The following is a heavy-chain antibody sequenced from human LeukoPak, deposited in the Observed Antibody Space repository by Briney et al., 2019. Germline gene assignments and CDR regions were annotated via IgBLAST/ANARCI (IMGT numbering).Heavy chain of an antibody. J-gene: IGHJ4*02. Sequence: GGSVRLSCAASGFTFSSYAMSWVRQAPGKGLEWVSAISGSGGSTYYADSVKGRFTISRDNSKNTLYLQMNSLRAEDTAVYYCAKDRIITTITDWGQGTLVTVSS. V-gene: IGHV3-23*01. CDR2: ISGSGGST. CDR3: AKDRIITTITD. D-gene: IGHD3-22*01. CDR1: GFTFSSYA.